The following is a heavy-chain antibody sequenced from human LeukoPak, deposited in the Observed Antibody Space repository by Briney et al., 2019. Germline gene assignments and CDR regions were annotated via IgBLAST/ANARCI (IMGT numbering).Heavy chain of an antibody. Sequence: GGSLRLSCAASGFTFSDYYMSWIRQAPGKGLEWVSYISSSSSTIYYADSVKGRFTISRDNAKNSLYLQMNSLRAEDTAVYYCAKTIAAGHPYFDYWGQGTLVTVSS. CDR2: ISSSSSTI. CDR3: AKTIAAGHPYFDY. V-gene: IGHV3-11*04. CDR1: GFTFSDYY. J-gene: IGHJ4*02. D-gene: IGHD6-13*01.